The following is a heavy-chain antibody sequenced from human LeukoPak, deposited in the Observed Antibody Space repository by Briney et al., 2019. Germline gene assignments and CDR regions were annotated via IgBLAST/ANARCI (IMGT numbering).Heavy chain of an antibody. V-gene: IGHV1-46*01. J-gene: IGHJ5*02. CDR2: INPSGGST. CDR1: GYTFTSYY. CDR3: ARESLPSRYYYDSSLFDP. Sequence: ASVKVSCKASGYTFTSYYMHWVRQAPGQGLEWMGIINPSGGSTSYAQKFQGRVTMTRDMSTSTVYMELSSLRSEDTAVYYCARESLPSRYYYDSSLFDPWGQGTLVTVSS. D-gene: IGHD3-22*01.